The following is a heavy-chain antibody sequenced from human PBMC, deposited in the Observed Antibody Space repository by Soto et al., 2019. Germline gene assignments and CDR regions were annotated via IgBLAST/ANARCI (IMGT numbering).Heavy chain of an antibody. CDR3: ARGRLSSSFDY. CDR1: GGSISSYY. D-gene: IGHD6-6*01. J-gene: IGHJ4*02. Sequence: SETLSLTCTVSGGSISSYYWSWIRQPPGKGLEWIGYIYYNGSTNYNPSLKSRVTISVDTSKNQFSLKLSSVTAADTAVYCCARGRLSSSFDYWGQGTLVTVSS. V-gene: IGHV4-59*01. CDR2: IYYNGST.